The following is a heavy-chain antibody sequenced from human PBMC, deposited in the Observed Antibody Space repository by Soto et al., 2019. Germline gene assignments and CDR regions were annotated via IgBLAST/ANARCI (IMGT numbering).Heavy chain of an antibody. V-gene: IGHV6-1*01. CDR1: GDSVSSNSAA. D-gene: IGHD3-10*01. CDR2: TYYRSKWYN. Sequence: SQTLSLTCAISGDSVSSNSAAWNWIRQSPSRGLEWLGRTYYRSKWYNDYAVSVKSRITINPDTSKNQFSLQLNSVTPEDTAVYYCARAPGIYGSGSYYNDNWFDPWGQGTLVIVSS. J-gene: IGHJ5*02. CDR3: ARAPGIYGSGSYYNDNWFDP.